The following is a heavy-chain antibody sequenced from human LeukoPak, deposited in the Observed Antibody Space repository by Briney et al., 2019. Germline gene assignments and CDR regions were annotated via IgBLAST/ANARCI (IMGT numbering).Heavy chain of an antibody. D-gene: IGHD3-22*01. CDR2: INHSGST. V-gene: IGHV4-34*01. J-gene: IGHJ5*02. CDR3: ARVGITMIVVP. CDR1: GGSFSGHY. Sequence: SETLSLTCAVYGGSFSGHYWSWIRQPPGKGLEWIGEINHSGSTNYNPSLKSRVTITVDTSKNQFSLKLSSVTAADTAVYYCARVGITMIVVPWGQGTLVTVSS.